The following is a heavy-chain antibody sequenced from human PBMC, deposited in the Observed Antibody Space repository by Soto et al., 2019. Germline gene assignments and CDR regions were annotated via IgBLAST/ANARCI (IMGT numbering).Heavy chain of an antibody. Sequence: PGGSLRLSCTASGFTFSSYAMSWVRQAPGKGLEWVSAISGSGGSTYYADSVKGRFTISRDNSKNTLYLQMNSLRAEDTAVYYLVKDIIEDKWNYGELDYDILSGGAFQIWRQGTMVTVSS. J-gene: IGHJ3*02. V-gene: IGHV3-23*01. D-gene: IGHD3-9*01. CDR2: ISGSGGST. CDR1: GFTFSSYA. CDR3: VKDIIEDKWNYGELDYDILSGGAFQI.